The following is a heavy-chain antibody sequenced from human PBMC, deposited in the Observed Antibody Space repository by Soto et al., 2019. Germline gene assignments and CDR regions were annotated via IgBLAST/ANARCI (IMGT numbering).Heavy chain of an antibody. D-gene: IGHD2-2*01. CDR3: ASPMPRGYCSSTSCHPDYYGMDV. CDR1: GYTFTSYG. Sequence: ASVKVSCKASGYTFTSYGISWVRQAPGQGLEWMGWISAYNGNTNYAQKFQGRVTITADESTSTAYMELSSLRSEDTAVYYCASPMPRGYCSSTSCHPDYYGMDVWGQGTTVTVSS. V-gene: IGHV1-18*01. J-gene: IGHJ6*02. CDR2: ISAYNGNT.